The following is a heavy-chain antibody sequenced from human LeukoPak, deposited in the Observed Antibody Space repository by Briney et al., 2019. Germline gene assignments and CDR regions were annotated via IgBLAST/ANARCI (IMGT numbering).Heavy chain of an antibody. V-gene: IGHV3-48*01. J-gene: IGHJ4*02. CDR2: ISSSSSTI. CDR1: GFTFSSYS. D-gene: IGHD3-22*01. Sequence: GGSLRLSCAASGFTFSSYSMNWVRQAPGKGLEWVSYISSSSSTIYYADSVKGRFTISRDNAKNSLYLQMNSLRAEDTAVYYCARVPATMIVVVGDYWGQGTLVTVSS. CDR3: ARVPATMIVVVGDY.